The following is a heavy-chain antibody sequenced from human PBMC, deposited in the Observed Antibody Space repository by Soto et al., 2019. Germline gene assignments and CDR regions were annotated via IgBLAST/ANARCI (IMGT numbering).Heavy chain of an antibody. V-gene: IGHV1-69*13. CDR2: IIPIFGTA. D-gene: IGHD3-22*01. J-gene: IGHJ4*02. Sequence: ASVKVSCKASGYTFTSYDINWVRQAPGQGLEWMGGIIPIFGTANYAQKFQGRVTITADESTSTAYMELSSLRSEDTAVYYCARSNRLPGGYYYDSSGYLTPTFDYWGQGTLVTVSS. CDR1: GYTFTSYD. CDR3: ARSNRLPGGYYYDSSGYLTPTFDY.